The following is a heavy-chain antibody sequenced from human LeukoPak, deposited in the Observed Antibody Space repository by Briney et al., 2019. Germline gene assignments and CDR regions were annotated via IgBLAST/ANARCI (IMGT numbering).Heavy chain of an antibody. Sequence: ASVKVSCKASGYTFTSYGISWVRQAPGQGLEGRGWISAYNGNTNYAQKLQGRVTMTTATSTSPASMELRSLRSDDTAVYSCARDHPYYDILTGFDYWGQGTLVTVSS. V-gene: IGHV1-18*04. D-gene: IGHD3-9*01. CDR3: ARDHPYYDILTGFDY. J-gene: IGHJ4*02. CDR1: GYTFTSYG. CDR2: ISAYNGNT.